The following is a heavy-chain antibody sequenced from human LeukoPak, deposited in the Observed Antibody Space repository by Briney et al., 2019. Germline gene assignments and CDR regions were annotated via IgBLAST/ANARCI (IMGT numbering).Heavy chain of an antibody. D-gene: IGHD2-2*01. Sequence: TSSETLSLTCAVSGYSISSGYYWGWIRQPPGKGLEWIGSIYHSGSTYYNPSLKSRVTISLDTSKNQFSLKLSSVTAADTAVYYCAKHSRGCGSTSSYNIDFWGQGALVTVSS. CDR3: AKHSRGCGSTSSYNIDF. CDR2: IYHSGST. J-gene: IGHJ4*02. V-gene: IGHV4-38-2*01. CDR1: GYSISSGYY.